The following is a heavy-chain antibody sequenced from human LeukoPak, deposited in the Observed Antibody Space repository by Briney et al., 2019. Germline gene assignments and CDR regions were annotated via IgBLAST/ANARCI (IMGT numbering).Heavy chain of an antibody. Sequence: GGCLRLSCAASGYTLSSYASSWVRQAPGKGLEWVSAISGSGGSTYYADSVKGRFTISRDNSKNTLYLQMNSLRAEDTAVYYCAGDDFWSSHQFYYYYGMDVWGQGTTVTVSS. CDR2: ISGSGGST. CDR1: GYTLSSYA. CDR3: AGDDFWSSHQFYYYYGMDV. V-gene: IGHV3-23*01. J-gene: IGHJ6*02. D-gene: IGHD3-3*01.